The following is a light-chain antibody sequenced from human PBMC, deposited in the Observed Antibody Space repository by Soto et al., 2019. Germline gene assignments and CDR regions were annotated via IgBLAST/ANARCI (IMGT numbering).Light chain of an antibody. CDR1: ITDIGAYNY. Sequence: QSALTQPASVSGSPGQSITISCTGTITDIGAYNYVSWYQQHPGKAPKLLIYGVSNRPSGVSDRFSGSKSGNTASLAISGLQPEDEADYYCNSYTSSSSFVFGTGTKLTVL. V-gene: IGLV2-14*01. CDR3: NSYTSSSSFV. J-gene: IGLJ1*01. CDR2: GVS.